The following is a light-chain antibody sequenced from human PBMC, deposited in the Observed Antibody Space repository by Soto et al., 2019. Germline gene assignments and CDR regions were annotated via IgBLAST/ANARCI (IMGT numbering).Light chain of an antibody. Sequence: PASEGCRSTFTRYASQGVSKWLAWYQQKPGKAPILLIHGASNLQTGVPSRFSGSGSGTDFVLTITSLETEDIATYFCQQVNIFPLTFGRGTRLEIK. CDR3: QQVNIFPLT. V-gene: IGKV1-12*01. J-gene: IGKJ5*01. CDR2: GAS. CDR1: QGVSKW.